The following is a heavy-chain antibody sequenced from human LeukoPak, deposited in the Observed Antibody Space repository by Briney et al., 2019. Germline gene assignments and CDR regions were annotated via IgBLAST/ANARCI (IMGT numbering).Heavy chain of an antibody. CDR1: VGSISSGNW. Sequence: SETLSLTCAVSVGSISSGNWWTWVRQSPGKWLEWIGEIYHNGTHNYNPSLKRRVTISADTFKNHFSLKLTSVTAADTAVYYCATAPILRGEGGEHYKYGMDVWGQGTTVIVSS. D-gene: IGHD2-2*02. CDR3: ATAPILRGEGGEHYKYGMDV. CDR2: IYHNGTH. V-gene: IGHV4-4*02. J-gene: IGHJ6*02.